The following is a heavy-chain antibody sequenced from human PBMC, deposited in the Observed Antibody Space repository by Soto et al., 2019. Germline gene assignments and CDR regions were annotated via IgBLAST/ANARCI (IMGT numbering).Heavy chain of an antibody. CDR1: GFTFSSYG. J-gene: IGHJ6*02. CDR2: IWYDGSNK. Sequence: GGSLRLSCAASGFTFSSYGMHWVRQAPGKGLEWVAVIWYDGSNKYYADSVKGRFTISRDNSKNTLYLQMSSLRAEDTAVYYCARGKGIVVVQAAIRDYYYGMDVGGQGTTVTVSS. D-gene: IGHD2-2*02. V-gene: IGHV3-33*01. CDR3: ARGKGIVVVQAAIRDYYYGMDV.